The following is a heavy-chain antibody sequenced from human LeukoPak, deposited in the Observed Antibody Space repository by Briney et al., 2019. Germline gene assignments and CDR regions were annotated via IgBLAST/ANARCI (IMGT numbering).Heavy chain of an antibody. J-gene: IGHJ4*02. CDR1: GGSISSYY. V-gene: IGHV4-59*01. D-gene: IGHD3-22*01. Sequence: PSETLSLTCTVSGGSISSYYWSWIRQPPGKGLEWIGYIYYSGSTNYSPSLKSRVTISVDTSKNQFSLKLSSVTAADPAVYYCARALSGTTYYYDSSGYYGYYFDYWGQGTLVTVSS. CDR3: ARALSGTTYYYDSSGYYGYYFDY. CDR2: IYYSGST.